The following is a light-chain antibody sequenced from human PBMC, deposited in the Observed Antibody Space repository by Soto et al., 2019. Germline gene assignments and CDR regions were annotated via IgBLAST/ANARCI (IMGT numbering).Light chain of an antibody. CDR1: QSISSY. Sequence: DIQMTKSPSSLSASVGDRVTITCRASQSISSYLNWYQQKPGRAPKLLLYAAASLRSGVPSRFSGSGSGTDFTLTISSLQPEDFATYSCQQRYSTTWTFGQGTKVDIK. V-gene: IGKV1-39*01. J-gene: IGKJ1*01. CDR2: AAA. CDR3: QQRYSTTWT.